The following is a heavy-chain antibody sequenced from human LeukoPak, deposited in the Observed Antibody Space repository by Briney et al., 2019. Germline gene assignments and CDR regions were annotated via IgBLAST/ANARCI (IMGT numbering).Heavy chain of an antibody. J-gene: IGHJ6*03. Sequence: SETLSLTCAVYGGSFSGYYWSWIRQPPGKGLEWIGEINHSGSTNYNPSLKSRVTISVDTSKNQFSLKLSSVTAADTAVYYCARITGGRLRTYYYYMDVWGKGTTVTVSS. CDR2: INHSGST. CDR3: ARITGGRLRTYYYYMDV. D-gene: IGHD4-17*01. CDR1: GGSFSGYY. V-gene: IGHV4-34*01.